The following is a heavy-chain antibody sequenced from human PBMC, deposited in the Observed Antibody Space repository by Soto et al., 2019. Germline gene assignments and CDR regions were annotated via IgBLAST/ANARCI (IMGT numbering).Heavy chain of an antibody. CDR1: GFTLSEFA. D-gene: IGHD6-19*01. J-gene: IGHJ4*02. V-gene: IGHV3-30-3*01. Sequence: GGSLRLSCAASGFTLSEFAMHWVRQAPGKGLEWVAMISDDGRHKYYADSVKGRFTISRDNSKSTLYLQMNSLRAEDTAVYYCARDQDSSGWYRFDYWGQGTLVTVSS. CDR2: ISDDGRHK. CDR3: ARDQDSSGWYRFDY.